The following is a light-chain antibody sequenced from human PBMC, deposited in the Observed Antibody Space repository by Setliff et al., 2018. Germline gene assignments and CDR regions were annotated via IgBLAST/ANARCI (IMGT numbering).Light chain of an antibody. J-gene: IGKJ2*01. Sequence: QMTQSPSTVYASPGDSVTITCRASQSVSDWLAWYQQRPGEAPKLLIYKVSNLHSGVPSRFSGSGSGTEFTLTISSLQPDDFATYYCQQCDSFSRFTFGQGTKVDIK. V-gene: IGKV1-5*03. CDR3: QQCDSFSRFT. CDR2: KVS. CDR1: QSVSDW.